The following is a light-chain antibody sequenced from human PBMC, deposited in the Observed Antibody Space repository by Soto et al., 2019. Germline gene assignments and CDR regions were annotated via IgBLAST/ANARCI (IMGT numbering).Light chain of an antibody. CDR2: GNS. CDR3: QSYDSSPRAV. Sequence: QSALTQPPSVSGAPGQRVTISCTGSSSNIGAGYDVHWYQQLPGTAPKLLIYGNSNRPSGVPDRFSGSKSGTSASLAITGLQAEDEADYYCQSYDSSPRAVFGGGTKLTVL. CDR1: SSNIGAGYD. V-gene: IGLV1-40*01. J-gene: IGLJ2*01.